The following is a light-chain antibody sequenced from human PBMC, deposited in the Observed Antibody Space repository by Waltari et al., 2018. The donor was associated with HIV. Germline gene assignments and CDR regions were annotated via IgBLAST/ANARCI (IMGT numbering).Light chain of an antibody. CDR2: AAS. Sequence: EVVMTQSPATLSVSPGERAALACRASQSVSRNLAWYQQKPGQPPRLLIYAASTRASGVPVRISGTGSGTEFTLTISSLQSEDFAVYYCQQYNNWPPLTFGGGTKVEIK. CDR3: QQYNNWPPLT. J-gene: IGKJ4*01. CDR1: QSVSRN. V-gene: IGKV3-15*01.